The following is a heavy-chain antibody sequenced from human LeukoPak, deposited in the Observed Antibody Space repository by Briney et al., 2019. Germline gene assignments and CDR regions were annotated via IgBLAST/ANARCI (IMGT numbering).Heavy chain of an antibody. Sequence: GASVKVSCKASGGTFSSYAISWVRQAPGQGLEWMGGIIPIFGTANYAQKFQGRVTITADESTSTAYMELSSLRSEDTAVYYCAREARIAAAGPPDWFGPWGQGTLVTVSS. CDR2: IIPIFGTA. D-gene: IGHD6-13*01. CDR1: GGTFSSYA. CDR3: AREARIAAAGPPDWFGP. J-gene: IGHJ5*02. V-gene: IGHV1-69*13.